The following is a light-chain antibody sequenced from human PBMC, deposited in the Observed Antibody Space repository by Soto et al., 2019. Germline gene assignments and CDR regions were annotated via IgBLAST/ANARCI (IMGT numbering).Light chain of an antibody. J-gene: IGKJ1*01. CDR3: QQYYSYPRT. Sequence: IQMTQSPSTLSGSVGGRVTITCRASQGISSYLAWYQQKPGKAPKLLIYAASTLQSGVPSRFSGSGSGTDFTLTISCLQSEDFATYYCQQYYSYPRTFGQGTKVDI. CDR1: QGISSY. V-gene: IGKV1-8*01. CDR2: AAS.